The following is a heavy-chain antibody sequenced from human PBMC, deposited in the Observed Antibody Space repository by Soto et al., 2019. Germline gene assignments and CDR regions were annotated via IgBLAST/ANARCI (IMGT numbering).Heavy chain of an antibody. J-gene: IGHJ4*02. CDR1: GGSISSSSYF. CDR3: VRGIGHYFAY. CDR2: IHYSGST. Sequence: SETLSLTCLVSGGSISSSSYFWGWIRQPPGKGLECIGNIHYSGSTYYNPSLKSRVTISVDTSKTQFSLKLTSVSAADSAVYYSVRGIGHYFAYWGQVKLATGSX. D-gene: IGHD3-10*01. V-gene: IGHV4-39*01.